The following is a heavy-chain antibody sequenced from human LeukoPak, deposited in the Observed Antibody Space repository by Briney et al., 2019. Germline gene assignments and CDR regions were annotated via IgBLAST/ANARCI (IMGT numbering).Heavy chain of an antibody. Sequence: PSETLSLTCAVYGGSFSGYYWSWIRQPPGKGLEWIGEINHSGSTNYNPSLKSRVTISVDTSKNQFSLKLSSVTAADTAVYYCARHVGRWFGELLGIYYYYMDVWGKGTTVTISS. D-gene: IGHD3-10*01. V-gene: IGHV4-34*01. CDR2: INHSGST. CDR3: ARHVGRWFGELLGIYYYYMDV. J-gene: IGHJ6*03. CDR1: GGSFSGYY.